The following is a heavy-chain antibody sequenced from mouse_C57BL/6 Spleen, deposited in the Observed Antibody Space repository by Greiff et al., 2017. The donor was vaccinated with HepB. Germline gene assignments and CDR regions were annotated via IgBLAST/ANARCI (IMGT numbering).Heavy chain of an antibody. D-gene: IGHD1-1*01. V-gene: IGHV1-4*01. CDR2: INPSSGYT. Sequence: LEESGAELARPGASVKMSCKASGYTFTSYTMHWVKQRPGQGLEWIGYINPSSGYTKYNQKFKDKATLTADKSSSTAYMQLSSLTSEDSAVYYCETYYYGSSYVTFDYWGQGTTLTVSS. J-gene: IGHJ2*01. CDR1: GYTFTSYT. CDR3: ETYYYGSSYVTFDY.